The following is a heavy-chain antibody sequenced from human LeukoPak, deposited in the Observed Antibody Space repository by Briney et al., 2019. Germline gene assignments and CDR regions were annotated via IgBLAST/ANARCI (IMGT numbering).Heavy chain of an antibody. CDR2: VYYSGST. V-gene: IGHV4-59*01. CDR3: ARGGRYFDY. CDR1: GGSINSYS. D-gene: IGHD3-16*01. J-gene: IGHJ4*02. Sequence: SETLSLTCTVSGGSINSYSWTWIRQPPGKGLEWIGFVYYSGSTNCNPSLKSRVTISVDTSKTQFSLKLSSVTAADTAVYYCARGGRYFDYWGQGTLVTVSS.